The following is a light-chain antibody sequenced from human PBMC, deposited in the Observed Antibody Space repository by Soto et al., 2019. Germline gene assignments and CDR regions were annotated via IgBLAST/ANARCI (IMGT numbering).Light chain of an antibody. CDR2: GAS. V-gene: IGKV3-15*01. CDR3: QQYNNWPPYT. CDR1: QSVSSN. J-gene: IGKJ2*01. Sequence: EIVMTQSPATLSVYPGERATLSCMASQSVSSNLAWYQQKPGQAPRLLIYGASTRATGIPARFSGSGSGTEFTLTISTLQSEDFAVYYCQQYNNWPPYTFGQGTKVDIK.